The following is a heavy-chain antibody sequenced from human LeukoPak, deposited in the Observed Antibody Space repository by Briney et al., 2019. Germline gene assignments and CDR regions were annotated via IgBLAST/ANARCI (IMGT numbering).Heavy chain of an antibody. CDR2: IIPILGIA. D-gene: IGHD6-19*01. CDR3: ARVAADAFDI. V-gene: IGHV1-69*04. Sequence: ASVKVSCKASGGTFSSYAISWVRQAPGQGLEWMGRIIPILGIANYAQKLQGRVTMTTDTSTSTAYMELRSLRSDDTAVYYCARVAADAFDIWGQGTMVTVSS. J-gene: IGHJ3*02. CDR1: GGTFSSYA.